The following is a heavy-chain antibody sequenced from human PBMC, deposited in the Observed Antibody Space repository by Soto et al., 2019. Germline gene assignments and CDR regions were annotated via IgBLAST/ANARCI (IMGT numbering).Heavy chain of an antibody. Sequence: PGGSLRLSCAASGFTFSRYWMSWVRQAPGKGLEWVANIKQDGSEKYYVDSVKGRFTISRDNAKNSLYLQMNSLRAEDTAVYYCAIDFSSSFPAMDVWGQGTTVTVSS. CDR3: AIDFSSSFPAMDV. V-gene: IGHV3-7*01. CDR2: IKQDGSEK. CDR1: GFTFSRYW. D-gene: IGHD2-2*01. J-gene: IGHJ6*02.